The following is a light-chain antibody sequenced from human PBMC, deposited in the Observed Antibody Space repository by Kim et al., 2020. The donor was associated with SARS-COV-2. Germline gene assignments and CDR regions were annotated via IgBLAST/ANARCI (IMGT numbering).Light chain of an antibody. Sequence: DIQMTQSPSSLSASVGDRVTITCRATESISSHLNWYQQKPGKAPELLIYGASTLQGGVPSRFTGRGSGTDFTLTITSLQPEDFATYFCQQTYSTSISFGPGTRLEIK. J-gene: IGKJ5*01. CDR2: GAS. CDR3: QQTYSTSIS. V-gene: IGKV1-39*01. CDR1: ESISSH.